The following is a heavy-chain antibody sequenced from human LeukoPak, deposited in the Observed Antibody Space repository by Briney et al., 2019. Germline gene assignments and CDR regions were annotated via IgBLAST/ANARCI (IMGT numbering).Heavy chain of an antibody. CDR2: ITGSGSYT. J-gene: IGHJ4*02. CDR1: GFTFSSYT. V-gene: IGHV3-21*04. Sequence: PGGSLRLSCAASGFTFSSYTMNWVRQAPGKGLEWVSSITGSGSYTYYADSVKGRFTISRDNAKNSLYLQINSLRDEDTAGYYCARVWXXPRYSGSWVWGQGTLVTVS. D-gene: IGHD5-12*01. CDR3: ARVWXXPRYSGSWV.